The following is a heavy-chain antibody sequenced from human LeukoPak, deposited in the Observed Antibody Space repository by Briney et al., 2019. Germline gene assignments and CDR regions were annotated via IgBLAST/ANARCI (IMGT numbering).Heavy chain of an antibody. Sequence: GGSLRLSCAASGFTFDDYAMHWVRQAPGKGLEWVSDISWSSGSIGYADSVKGRFTISRDNAKNSLYLQMNSLRAEDTALYYCAKDIGQWLGKYYFDYWGQGTLVTVSS. D-gene: IGHD6-19*01. CDR1: GFTFDDYA. CDR3: AKDIGQWLGKYYFDY. V-gene: IGHV3-9*01. J-gene: IGHJ4*02. CDR2: ISWSSGSI.